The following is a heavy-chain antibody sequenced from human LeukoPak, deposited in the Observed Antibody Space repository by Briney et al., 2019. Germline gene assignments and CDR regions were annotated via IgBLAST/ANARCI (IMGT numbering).Heavy chain of an antibody. J-gene: IGHJ6*02. CDR1: GYTFTSCG. V-gene: IGHV1-18*01. Sequence: ASVKVSCKASGYTFTSCGISWVRQAPGQGLEWMGWISAYNGNTNYAQKLQGRVTMTTDTSTSTAYMELRSLRSDDTAVYYCARGTVVVPAAMVLYYYGMDVWGQGTTVTVSS. CDR2: ISAYNGNT. D-gene: IGHD2-2*01. CDR3: ARGTVVVPAAMVLYYYGMDV.